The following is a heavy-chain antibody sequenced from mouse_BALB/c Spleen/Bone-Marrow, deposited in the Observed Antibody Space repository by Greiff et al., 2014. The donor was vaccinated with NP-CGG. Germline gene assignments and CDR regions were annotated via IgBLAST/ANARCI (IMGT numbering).Heavy chain of an antibody. V-gene: IGHV14-3*02. CDR1: GFNIKNTY. Sequence: VQLQQPGAELVKPGASVKXXCTASGFNIKNTYIHWVKQRPEQGLEWIGRIDPANXXXXXXXXXXXXXXXXXDTXSNTAYLQRSSLTSEDTAVYYCATXYXXXXLXXXWGQGTLVTVSA. J-gene: IGHJ3*01. D-gene: IGHD1-1*01. CDR2: IDPANXXX. CDR3: ATXYXXXXLXXX.